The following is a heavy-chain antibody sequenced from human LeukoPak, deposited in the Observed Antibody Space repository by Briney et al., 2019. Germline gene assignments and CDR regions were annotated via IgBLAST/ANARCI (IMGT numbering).Heavy chain of an antibody. D-gene: IGHD2-2*01. Sequence: GGSLRLSCAASGFTFSSYAMSWVRQAPGQGLQWVSGINDLGATFYADSVKGRFTISRDNSKNTLYLQMNSLRAEDTAVYYRSKDHCTTTRCIAGFDFWGQGTLVTVSS. CDR3: SKDHCTTTRCIAGFDF. CDR1: GFTFSSYA. J-gene: IGHJ4*02. V-gene: IGHV3-23*01. CDR2: INDLGAT.